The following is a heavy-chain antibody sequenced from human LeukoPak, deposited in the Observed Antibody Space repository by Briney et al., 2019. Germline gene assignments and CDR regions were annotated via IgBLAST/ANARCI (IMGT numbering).Heavy chain of an antibody. D-gene: IGHD4-17*01. J-gene: IGHJ4*02. Sequence: PAGSLRLSCAASGFTFSSYAMSWVRQAPGKGLEWVSSLSGSGGSTYYADSVKGRFTISRENSKNTLYMQMNSLRAEHTAVYYCAKGHVRYGDFDYWGQGTMVTVSS. V-gene: IGHV3-23*01. CDR2: LSGSGGST. CDR1: GFTFSSYA. CDR3: AKGHVRYGDFDY.